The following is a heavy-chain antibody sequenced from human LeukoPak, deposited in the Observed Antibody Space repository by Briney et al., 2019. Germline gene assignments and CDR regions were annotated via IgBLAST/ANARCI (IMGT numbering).Heavy chain of an antibody. J-gene: IGHJ5*02. CDR2: ISYSGSTT. Sequence: PGGSLRLSCAASGFTFSNYEMNWVRQAPVKGLEWVSYISYSGSTTSYADSVKGRFTISRDNAKNSLYLQMNSLRAEDTAVYYCARAGPPAFDPWGQGTLVTVSS. CDR3: ARAGPPAFDP. V-gene: IGHV3-48*03. CDR1: GFTFSNYE.